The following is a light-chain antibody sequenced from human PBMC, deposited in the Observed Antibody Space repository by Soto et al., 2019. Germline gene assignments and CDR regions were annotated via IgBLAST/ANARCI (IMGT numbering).Light chain of an antibody. CDR3: CSYTSATSYV. V-gene: IGLV2-14*03. CDR2: DVS. CDR1: SSDVGAYNY. J-gene: IGLJ1*01. Sequence: QSALTQPASVSGSPGQSITISCTGSSSDVGAYNYVSWYQQHHPGEAPNLIIYDVSHRPAGASNRFSGSKSGNTAALTISRLQTEDESDYFCCSYTSATSYVFGAGTKLTVL.